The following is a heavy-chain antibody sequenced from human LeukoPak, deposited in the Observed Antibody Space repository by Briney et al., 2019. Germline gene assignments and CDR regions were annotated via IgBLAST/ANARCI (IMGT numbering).Heavy chain of an antibody. CDR2: ISYDGSNK. CDR1: GFTFSSYA. D-gene: IGHD3-10*01. J-gene: IGHJ4*02. V-gene: IGHV3-30-3*01. Sequence: GGSLRLSCAAPGFTFSSYAMHWVRQAPGKGLEWVAVISYDGSNKYYADSVKGRFTISRDNSKNTLYLQMNSLRAEDTAVYYCARSYYYGSGSYYDYWGQGTLVTVSS. CDR3: ARSYYYGSGSYYDY.